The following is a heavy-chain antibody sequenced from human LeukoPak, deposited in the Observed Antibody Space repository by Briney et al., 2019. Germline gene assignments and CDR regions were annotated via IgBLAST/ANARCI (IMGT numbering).Heavy chain of an antibody. CDR2: IYYSGST. J-gene: IGHJ4*02. Sequence: SETLSLTCTVSGGSISTSNYYWGWIRQPPGKGLEWIGNIYYSGSTYYNPSPKSRVSISADTSKNQFSLKLSSVTAADTAVYYCGSRGYDYDSSGYYFDYWGQGTLVTVSS. V-gene: IGHV4-39*01. D-gene: IGHD3-22*01. CDR3: GSRGYDYDSSGYYFDY. CDR1: GGSISTSNYY.